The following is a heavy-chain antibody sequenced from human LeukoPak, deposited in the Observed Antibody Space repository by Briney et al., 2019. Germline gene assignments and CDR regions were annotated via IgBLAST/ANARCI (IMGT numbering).Heavy chain of an antibody. J-gene: IGHJ4*02. D-gene: IGHD1-26*01. CDR3: ATVYSGSYYFDY. Sequence: GASVKVSCKASGGTFSSDAISWVRQAPGQGLEWVGVFIPIFRAANYAQELQGRVTITANKSASAVYMELSSLRSDDTAVYYCATVYSGSYYFDYWGQGTLVTVSS. CDR1: GGTFSSDA. CDR2: FIPIFRAA. V-gene: IGHV1-69*06.